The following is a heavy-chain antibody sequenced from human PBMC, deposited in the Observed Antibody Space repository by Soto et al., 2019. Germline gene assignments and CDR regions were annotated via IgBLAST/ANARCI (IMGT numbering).Heavy chain of an antibody. J-gene: IGHJ4*02. CDR2: IIPIFGTA. CDR3: ARAKDTTMGPGDY. Sequence: QVQLVQSGAEVKKPGSSVKVSCKASGGTFSSYAISWVRQAPGQGLEWMGGIIPIFGTANYAQKFQGRVTITADESTSTGYMELSNLRSEDMAIYYCARAKDTTMGPGDYWGQGTLVTVSS. V-gene: IGHV1-69*01. D-gene: IGHD5-18*01. CDR1: GGTFSSYA.